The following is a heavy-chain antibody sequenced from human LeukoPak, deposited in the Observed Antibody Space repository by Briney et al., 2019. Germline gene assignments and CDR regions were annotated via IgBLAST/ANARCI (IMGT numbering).Heavy chain of an antibody. CDR1: GGSISGYY. CDR3: ARLRKVYYGSGSYSRGFDY. D-gene: IGHD3-10*01. CDR2: INHSGST. Sequence: SETLSLTCTVSGGSISGYYWSWIRQPPGKGLEWIGEINHSGSTNYNPSLKSRVTISVDTSKNQFSLKLSSVTAADTAVYYCARLRKVYYGSGSYSRGFDYWGQGTLVTVSS. J-gene: IGHJ4*02. V-gene: IGHV4-34*01.